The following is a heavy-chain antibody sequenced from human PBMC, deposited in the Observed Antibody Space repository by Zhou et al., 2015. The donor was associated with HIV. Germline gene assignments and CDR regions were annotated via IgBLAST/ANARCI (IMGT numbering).Heavy chain of an antibody. J-gene: IGHJ6*02. Sequence: QVQLVQSGAEVKKPGSSVKVSCKASGGTFSSYAISWVRQAPGQGLEWMGGIIPIFGTANYAQKFQGRVTITADESTSTAYMELSSLRSEDTAVYYCARVRVPAARGAYYYYGMDVWGQGTTVTVSS. CDR3: ARVRVPAARGAYYYYGMDV. V-gene: IGHV1-69*01. CDR1: GGTFSSYA. D-gene: IGHD2-2*01. CDR2: IIPIFGTA.